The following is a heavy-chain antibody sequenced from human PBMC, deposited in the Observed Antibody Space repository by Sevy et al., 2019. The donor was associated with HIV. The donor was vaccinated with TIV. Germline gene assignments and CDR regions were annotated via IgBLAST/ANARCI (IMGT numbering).Heavy chain of an antibody. V-gene: IGHV1-2*02. D-gene: IGHD6-13*01. CDR2: IDPYTGDT. Sequence: ASVKVSCKASGFTFTGYKIYWVRQAPGQGLEWMGWIDPYTGDTNYARNFKGRVTMTRDTSINTAYMELSRLRSDDTAMYYCASGSSTWYNYSYYMDVWGKGTTVTVSS. CDR1: GFTFTGYK. CDR3: ASGSSTWYNYSYYMDV. J-gene: IGHJ6*03.